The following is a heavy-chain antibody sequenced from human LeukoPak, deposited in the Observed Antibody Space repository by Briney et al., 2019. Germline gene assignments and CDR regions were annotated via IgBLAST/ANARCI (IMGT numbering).Heavy chain of an antibody. Sequence: PGRSLRLSCAASGFTFSSYAMHWVRQAPGKRLEWVAVISYDGSNKYYADSVKGRFTISRDNSKNTLYLQMNSLRAEDTAVYYCARTKSAGATDYWGQGTLVTVSS. J-gene: IGHJ4*02. V-gene: IGHV3-30-3*01. CDR3: ARTKSAGATDY. CDR1: GFTFSSYA. D-gene: IGHD1-26*01. CDR2: ISYDGSNK.